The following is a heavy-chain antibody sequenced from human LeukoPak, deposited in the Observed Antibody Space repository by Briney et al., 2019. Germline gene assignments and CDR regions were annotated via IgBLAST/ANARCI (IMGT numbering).Heavy chain of an antibody. J-gene: IGHJ5*02. V-gene: IGHV1-2*02. CDR2: INPNSGGT. Sequence: ASLKVSCAASGYTFTGYYMHWVRQAPGQGLEWMGWINPNSGGTNYAQKFQGRVTMTRDTSISTAYMELSRLRSDDTAVYYCARGRVGRYSSSWFDPWGQGTLVTVSS. CDR1: GYTFTGYY. D-gene: IGHD6-13*01. CDR3: ARGRVGRYSSSWFDP.